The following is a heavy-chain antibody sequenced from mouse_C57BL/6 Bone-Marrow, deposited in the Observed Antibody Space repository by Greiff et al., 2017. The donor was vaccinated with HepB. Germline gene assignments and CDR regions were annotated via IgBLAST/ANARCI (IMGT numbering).Heavy chain of an antibody. CDR2: ISNGGGST. J-gene: IGHJ2*01. CDR3: ARVYYGSSYVDY. V-gene: IGHV5-12*01. CDR1: GFTFSDYY. Sequence: EVKVVESGGGLVQLGGSLKLSCAASGFTFSDYYMYWVRQTPEKRLEWVAYISNGGGSTYYPDTVKGRFTISRDNAKNTLYLQMSRLKSEDTAMYYCARVYYGSSYVDYWGQGTTLTVSS. D-gene: IGHD1-1*01.